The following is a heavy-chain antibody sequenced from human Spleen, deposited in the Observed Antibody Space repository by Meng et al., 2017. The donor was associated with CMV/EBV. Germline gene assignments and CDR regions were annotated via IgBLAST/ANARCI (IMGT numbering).Heavy chain of an antibody. V-gene: IGHV3-21*01. CDR1: GFTFSSYG. J-gene: IGHJ6*02. Sequence: GESLKISCAASGFTFSSYGMHWVRQAPGKGLEWVSSISSSSSYIYYADSVKGRFTISRDNSKNTLYLQMNSLRAEDTAVYYCAKDLLPYYYYGMDVWGQGTTVTVSS. CDR3: AKDLLPYYYYGMDV. CDR2: ISSSSSYI.